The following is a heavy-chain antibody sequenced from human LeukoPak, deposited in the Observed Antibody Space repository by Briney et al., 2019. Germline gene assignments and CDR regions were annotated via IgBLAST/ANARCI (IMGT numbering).Heavy chain of an antibody. Sequence: SETLSLNCAVYGGSFSGYYWSWIRQPPGKGLEWVGEINHSGNTNYNPSLKSRVTISVDTSKNQFSLKLSSVTAADTAVYYCARGGIAAAWDYWGQGTLVTVSS. V-gene: IGHV4-34*01. CDR1: GGSFSGYY. D-gene: IGHD6-13*01. J-gene: IGHJ4*02. CDR2: INHSGNT. CDR3: ARGGIAAAWDY.